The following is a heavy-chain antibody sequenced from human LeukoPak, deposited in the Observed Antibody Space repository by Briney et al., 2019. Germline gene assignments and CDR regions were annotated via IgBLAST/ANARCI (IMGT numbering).Heavy chain of an antibody. CDR3: ARGPGSGSYFAWFDT. V-gene: IGHV4-34*01. CDR1: SGSFSGYY. CDR2: INQSRST. D-gene: IGHD3-10*01. Sequence: SETLSLTCAVYSGSFSGYYWSWTRQPPGKGLEWIGEINQSRSTKYNPSLESRVTISVDTSKNQFSLKLSSMTAADTAVYYCARGPGSGSYFAWFDTWGQGALVTVSS. J-gene: IGHJ5*02.